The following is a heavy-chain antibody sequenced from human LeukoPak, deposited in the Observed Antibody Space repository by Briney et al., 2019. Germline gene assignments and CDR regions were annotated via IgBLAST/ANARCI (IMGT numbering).Heavy chain of an antibody. J-gene: IGHJ4*02. D-gene: IGHD4-17*01. V-gene: IGHV3-7*01. CDR1: GFTFSSYW. CDR2: IKQDGSEK. CDR3: ARASYTVTTEYAAY. Sequence: QTGGSLRLSCAASGFTFSSYWMSWVRQAPGKGLEWVANIKQDGSEKYYVDSVKGRFTISRDNAKNSLYLQMNSLRAEDTAVYYCARASYTVTTEYAAYWGQGTLVTVSS.